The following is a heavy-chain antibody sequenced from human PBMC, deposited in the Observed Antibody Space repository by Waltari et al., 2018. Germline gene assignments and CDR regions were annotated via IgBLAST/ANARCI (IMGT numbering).Heavy chain of an antibody. CDR1: GESISGNYW. CDR2: VHHSGKT. CDR3: AGDRAIGLFFDY. D-gene: IGHD2-2*01. Sequence: QVQLQESGQGRVKPSGTLSLTCAVSGESISGNYWWSWDHQSPEKGLELIGQVHHSGKTQYTPSLQSRVAKSVDKPKNQFSLNLNSVTAADTAIYYCAGDRAIGLFFDYWGRGTLVTVSS. J-gene: IGHJ4*02. V-gene: IGHV4-4*02.